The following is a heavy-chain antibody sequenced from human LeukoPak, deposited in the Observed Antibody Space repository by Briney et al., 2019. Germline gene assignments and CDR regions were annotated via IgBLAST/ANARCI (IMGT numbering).Heavy chain of an antibody. CDR1: GGSISSSGYF. V-gene: IGHV4-39*07. CDR2: ISYSGNT. CDR3: ARASHYAMDV. D-gene: IGHD2-2*01. Sequence: SETLSLTCTVSGGSISSSGYFWGWVRQPPGKGLEWIGTISYSGNTYYKASLKSRVPISADTSKNQFSLSLSSVTAADTAVYYCARASHYAMDVWGKGTTVTVSP. J-gene: IGHJ6*04.